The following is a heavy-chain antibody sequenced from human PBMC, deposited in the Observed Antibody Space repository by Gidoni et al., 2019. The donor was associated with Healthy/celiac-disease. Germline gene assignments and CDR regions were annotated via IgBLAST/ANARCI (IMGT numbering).Heavy chain of an antibody. CDR2: INPSGGST. CDR1: GYTFTSYY. Sequence: SVKVSCKASGYTFTSYYMHWVRQAPGQGLEWMGIINPSGGSTSYAQKFQGRVTMTRDTSTSTVYMELSSLRSEDTAVYYCAREDATPPSAYYYYYGMDVWGQGTTVTVSS. CDR3: AREDATPPSAYYYYYGMDV. D-gene: IGHD2-15*01. V-gene: IGHV1-46*01. J-gene: IGHJ6*02.